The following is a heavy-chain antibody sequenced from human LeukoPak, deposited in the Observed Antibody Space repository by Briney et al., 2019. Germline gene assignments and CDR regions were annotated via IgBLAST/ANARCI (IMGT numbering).Heavy chain of an antibody. CDR2: ISGSGGST. CDR3: AKGTKVLYSSSWYGY. J-gene: IGHJ4*02. Sequence: GGSLGLSCAASGFTFSSYAMSWVRQAPGKGLEWVSAISGSGGSTYYADSVKGRFTISRDNSKNTLYLQMNSLRAEDTAVYYCAKGTKVLYSSSWYGYWGQGTLVTVSS. CDR1: GFTFSSYA. D-gene: IGHD6-13*01. V-gene: IGHV3-23*01.